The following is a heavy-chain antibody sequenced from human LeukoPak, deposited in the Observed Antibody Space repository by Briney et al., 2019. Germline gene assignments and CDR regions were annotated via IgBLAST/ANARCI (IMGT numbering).Heavy chain of an antibody. CDR2: IGTAGDT. CDR3: ARGTIWSDYYFDY. D-gene: IGHD3-10*01. J-gene: IGHJ4*02. V-gene: IGHV3-13*01. CDR1: GFTFSSYD. Sequence: AGGSLRLSCAASGFTFSSYDMHWVRQATGKGLEWVSAIGTAGDTYYPGSVKGRFTISRENAKNSLYLQMNSLRAGDTAVYYCARGTIWSDYYFDYWGQGTLVTVSS.